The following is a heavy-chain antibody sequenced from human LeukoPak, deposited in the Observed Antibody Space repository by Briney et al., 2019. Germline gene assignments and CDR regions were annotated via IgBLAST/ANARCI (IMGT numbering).Heavy chain of an antibody. CDR2: ISGYNGHT. J-gene: IGHJ4*02. CDR3: ARRWTTMTDDYFYY. V-gene: IGHV1-18*04. D-gene: IGHD4-17*01. CDR1: GYTFTSYN. Sequence: GASVKVSCKASGYTFTSYNIVWVRQAPGQGLEWMGWISGYNGHTNYARGLQGRVTMTTDTSTSTAYLELRSLRSDDTAVFYCARRWTTMTDDYFYYWGQGTLVTVSS.